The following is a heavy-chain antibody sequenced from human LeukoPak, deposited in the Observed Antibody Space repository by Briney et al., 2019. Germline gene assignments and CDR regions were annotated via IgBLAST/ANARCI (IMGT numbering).Heavy chain of an antibody. V-gene: IGHV3-53*01. J-gene: IGHJ4*02. Sequence: GGSLRLSCTVSGFTVSSNSMSWVRQAPGKGLEWVSFIYSGDTHYSDSVKGRFTISRDHSKNTLYLQMNSLRAEDTAVYYCARRAGAYSHPYDYWGQGTLVTVSS. CDR2: IYSGDT. CDR1: GFTVSSNS. CDR3: ARRAGAYSHPYDY. D-gene: IGHD4/OR15-4a*01.